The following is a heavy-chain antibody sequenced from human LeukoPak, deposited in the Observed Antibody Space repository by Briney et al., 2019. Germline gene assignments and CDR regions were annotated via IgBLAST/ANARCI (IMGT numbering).Heavy chain of an antibody. CDR2: MNPNSGNT. V-gene: IGHV1-8*01. J-gene: IGHJ6*03. CDR3: ARGRRRQMLFGSIAAARPIYYYYMDV. Sequence: ASVKVSCKASGYTFTSYDFNWVRQATGQGLEWMGWMNPNSGNTGYAQKFQGRVAMTRNTSISTAYMELSSLTSEDTAVYYCARGRRRQMLFGSIAAARPIYYYYMDVWGKGTTVTVSS. CDR1: GYTFTSYD. D-gene: IGHD6-6*01.